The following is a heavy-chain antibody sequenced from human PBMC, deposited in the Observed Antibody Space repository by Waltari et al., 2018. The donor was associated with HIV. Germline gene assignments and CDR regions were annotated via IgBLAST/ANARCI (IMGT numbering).Heavy chain of an antibody. CDR2: INHRGYT. CDR1: VDSFNDYN. D-gene: IGHD1-1*01. CDR3: TRYKWPGRGYYYGLDV. V-gene: IGHV4-34*01. J-gene: IGHJ6*02. Sequence: QVQLHQWGAGLLKLSQTLSLTCAVYVDSFNDYNLNWISQSPGKGLEWIGDINHRGYTHYHPSLTGRVSMSVDTSKNQVSLRLTSVTAADTAVYYCTRYKWPGRGYYYGLDVWGQGTTVVVS.